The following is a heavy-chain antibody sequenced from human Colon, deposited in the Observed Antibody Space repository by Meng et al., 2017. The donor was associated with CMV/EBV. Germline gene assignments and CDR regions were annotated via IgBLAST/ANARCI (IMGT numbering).Heavy chain of an antibody. V-gene: IGHV3-74*01. J-gene: IGHJ4*02. CDR3: ASRDY. Sequence: VQLVESGGCLVQAGGSLRPSCAASGFPFSSKWMHWVRQGPGKGLVRVSRINTDGSTTYYADSVKGRFTISRDNAKNTLYLQMNSLRAEDTAVYYCASRDYWGQGTLVTVPS. CDR1: GFPFSSKW. CDR2: INTDGSTT.